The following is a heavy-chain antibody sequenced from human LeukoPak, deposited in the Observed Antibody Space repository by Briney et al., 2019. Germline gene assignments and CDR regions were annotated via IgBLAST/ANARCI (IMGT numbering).Heavy chain of an antibody. CDR3: ARVSGGNLNYFDY. CDR2: ISGSGGST. D-gene: IGHD4-23*01. J-gene: IGHJ4*02. CDR1: GFTFSSYW. Sequence: GGSLRLSCAASGFTFSSYWMHWVRQAPGKGLEWVSAISGSGGSTYYADSVKGRFTISRDSSKNTLYLQMNTLRAEDTAVYYCARVSGGNLNYFDYWGQGTLVTVSS. V-gene: IGHV3-23*01.